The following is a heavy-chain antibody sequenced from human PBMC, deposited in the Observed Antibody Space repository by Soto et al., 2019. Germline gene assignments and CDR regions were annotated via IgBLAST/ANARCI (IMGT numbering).Heavy chain of an antibody. CDR3: ARSHSTYHWFDH. D-gene: IGHD2-2*01. Sequence: GESLKISCKGSGYSFPTYWISWVRQMPGKGLEWMGIIYPSDSDTRYSPSFQGRVTISADTSSDTAYLEWSSLKASDSAIYYCARSHSTYHWFDHWGQGTQVTVSS. CDR2: IYPSDSDT. V-gene: IGHV5-51*01. J-gene: IGHJ5*02. CDR1: GYSFPTYW.